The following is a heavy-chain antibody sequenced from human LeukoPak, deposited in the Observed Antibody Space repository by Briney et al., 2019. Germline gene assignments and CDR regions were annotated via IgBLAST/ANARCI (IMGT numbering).Heavy chain of an antibody. V-gene: IGHV4-59*08. CDR3: ARSPVAGTVRREFDY. CDR2: IYYSGGT. J-gene: IGHJ4*02. Sequence: SETLSLTCTVSGGSISSYYWSWIRQPPGKGLEWIGYIYYSGGTNYNPSLKSRVTISVDTSKNQFSLKLSSVTAADTAVYYCARSPVAGTVRREFDYWGQGILVTVSS. CDR1: GGSISSYY. D-gene: IGHD6-19*01.